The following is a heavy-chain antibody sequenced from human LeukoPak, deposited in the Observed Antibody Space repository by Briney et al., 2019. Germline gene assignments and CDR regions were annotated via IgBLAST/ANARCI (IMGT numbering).Heavy chain of an antibody. V-gene: IGHV4-59*01. J-gene: IGHJ3*02. CDR1: GGSISSYY. D-gene: IGHD5-12*01. Sequence: SETLSLTCTVSGGSISSYYWSWIRQPPGKGLEWIGYIYYSGSTNYNPSLKSRVTISVDTSKNQFSLKLSSVTAADTAVYYCARDGEGGYSGYDYAFDIWGQGTKVTVSS. CDR2: IYYSGST. CDR3: ARDGEGGYSGYDYAFDI.